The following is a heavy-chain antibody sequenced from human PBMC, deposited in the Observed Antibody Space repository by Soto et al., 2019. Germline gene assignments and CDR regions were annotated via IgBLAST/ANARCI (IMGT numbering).Heavy chain of an antibody. Sequence: EVQLVESGGGLVQPGGSLRLSCAASGFTVSSNYMSWVRQAPGKGLEWVSVIYSGGSTYYADSVKGRFTISRDNSKNTVYLQMNSLRAEDTAVYYCARDLGGYSSSWYKGLGYWGQGTLVTVSS. D-gene: IGHD6-13*01. CDR1: GFTVSSNY. CDR2: IYSGGST. CDR3: ARDLGGYSSSWYKGLGY. V-gene: IGHV3-66*01. J-gene: IGHJ4*02.